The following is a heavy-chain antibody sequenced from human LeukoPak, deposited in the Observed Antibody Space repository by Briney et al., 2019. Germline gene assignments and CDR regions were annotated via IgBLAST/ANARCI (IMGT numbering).Heavy chain of an antibody. Sequence: GGSLRLSCAASGFTFSSYAMSWVRQAPGKGLEWVSAISGSGGSTYYADSVKGRFTISRDNSKNTLYLQMNSLRAEDTAVYYCAKDRDSSSSAVYYMDVWGKGTTVTVSS. V-gene: IGHV3-23*01. D-gene: IGHD6-6*01. CDR3: AKDRDSSSSAVYYMDV. J-gene: IGHJ6*03. CDR1: GFTFSSYA. CDR2: ISGSGGST.